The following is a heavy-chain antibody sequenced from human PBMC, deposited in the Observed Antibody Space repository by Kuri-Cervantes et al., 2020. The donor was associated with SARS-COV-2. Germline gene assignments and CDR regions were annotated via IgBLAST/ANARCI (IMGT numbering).Heavy chain of an antibody. CDR1: GFTFSSYA. J-gene: IGHJ4*02. CDR3: AKGGVLGQPLHF. Sequence: GGSLRLSCAASGFTFSSYAMTWVRPAPGKGLEWVSGISERGDITDYADSVKGRFTISRDRSKNTLYLEMDSLKVEDTAAYYCAKGGVLGQPLHFWGQGTLVTVSS. D-gene: IGHD3-16*01. V-gene: IGHV3-23*01. CDR2: ISERGDIT.